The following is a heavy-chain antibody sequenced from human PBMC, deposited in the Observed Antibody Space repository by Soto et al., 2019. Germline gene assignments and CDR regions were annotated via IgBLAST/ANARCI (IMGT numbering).Heavy chain of an antibody. V-gene: IGHV4-34*01. CDR2: INHSGTT. Sequence: SETLSLTCAVYSGSFSGYYWSWIRQPPGKGLEWIGEINHSGTTNYNPSLKCRVTISVDTSKNQFSLNLSSMTAADTAVYYCALRSMAVVPEYWGQGTLVTVSS. CDR3: ALRSMAVVPEY. CDR1: SGSFSGYY. D-gene: IGHD3-22*01. J-gene: IGHJ4*02.